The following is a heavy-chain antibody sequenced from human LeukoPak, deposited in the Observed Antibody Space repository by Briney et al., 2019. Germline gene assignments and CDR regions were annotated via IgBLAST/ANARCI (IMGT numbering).Heavy chain of an antibody. D-gene: IGHD1-1*01. CDR1: GGSISSSYYY. J-gene: IGHJ4*02. CDR2: IYYSGST. CDR3: ARHSGGGTLASGY. V-gene: IGHV4-39*01. Sequence: SETLSLTCTVSGGSISSSYYYWGWIRQPPGKGLEWIGSIYYSGSTYYNPPLQSRVTISVDTSKNQFSLKLRSVTAADTAVYYCARHSGGGTLASGYWGQGTLVTVSS.